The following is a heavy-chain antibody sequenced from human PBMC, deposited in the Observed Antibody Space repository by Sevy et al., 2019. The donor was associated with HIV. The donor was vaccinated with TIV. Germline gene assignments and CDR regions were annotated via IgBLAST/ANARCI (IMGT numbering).Heavy chain of an antibody. CDR3: TRDRSYGYFDS. Sequence: GGSLRLSCSASGFTNDFWMSWVRQAPGKALEWVANIKQDGSEMFYVDSVEDRFIISRDNAKNSIYLQMNTLRVEDTAVYYCTRDRSYGYFDSWGQGTLVTVSS. J-gene: IGHJ4*02. CDR1: GFTNDFW. CDR2: IKQDGSEM. D-gene: IGHD5-18*01. V-gene: IGHV3-7*01.